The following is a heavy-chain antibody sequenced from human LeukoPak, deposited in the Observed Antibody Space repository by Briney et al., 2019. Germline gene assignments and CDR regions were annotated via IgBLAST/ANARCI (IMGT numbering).Heavy chain of an antibody. V-gene: IGHV1-69*05. Sequence: SVKVSCKASGGTFSSYAISWVRQAHGQGLEWMGGIIPIFGTANYAQKFQGRVTITTDESTSTAYMELSSLRSEDTAVYYCARRFRGDYYFDYWGQGTLVTVSS. CDR2: IIPIFGTA. CDR1: GGTFSSYA. CDR3: ARRFRGDYYFDY. J-gene: IGHJ4*02. D-gene: IGHD2-21*02.